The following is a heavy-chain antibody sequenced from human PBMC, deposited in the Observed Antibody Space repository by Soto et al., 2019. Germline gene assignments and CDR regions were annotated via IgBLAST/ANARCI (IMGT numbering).Heavy chain of an antibody. V-gene: IGHV4-30-2*01. Sequence: SETLSLTCDVSGDTISTGGYTWAWIRQPPGKGLEWIGYIQHGGSTYYNPSLKSRVTISVDRSKNQFSLKLTSVTAADTAVYYCARAHYGDYGYGMDVWGQGTTVTVSS. D-gene: IGHD4-17*01. CDR3: ARAHYGDYGYGMDV. CDR2: IQHGGST. CDR1: GDTISTGGYT. J-gene: IGHJ6*02.